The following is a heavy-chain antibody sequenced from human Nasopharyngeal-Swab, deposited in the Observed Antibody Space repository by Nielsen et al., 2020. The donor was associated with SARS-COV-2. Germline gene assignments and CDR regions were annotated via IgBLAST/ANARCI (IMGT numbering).Heavy chain of an antibody. CDR2: ISGSDGSA. D-gene: IGHD1-14*01. CDR1: GFTFSSYA. CDR3: ARIRTGAYFDY. Sequence: GGSLRLSCAASGFTFSSYAMSWVRQAPGKGLEWVSTISGSDGSAYYADSVKGRFTTSRDNSRHTLCLQMNSLRAEDTAVYYCARIRTGAYFDYWGQGTLVTVSS. J-gene: IGHJ4*02. V-gene: IGHV3-23*01.